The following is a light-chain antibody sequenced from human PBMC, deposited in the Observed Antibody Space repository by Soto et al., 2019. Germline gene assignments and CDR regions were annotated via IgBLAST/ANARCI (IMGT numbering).Light chain of an antibody. CDR1: KLGNKY. Sequence: SYELIQPPSVSVSPGQTASITCSGDKLGNKYACWYQQKPGQSPVLVIYKDNKRPSGIPERFSGSNSGNTATLTISGTQAMDEADYYCQVWDSSTRVFGGGTKVTVL. CDR2: KDN. CDR3: QVWDSSTRV. V-gene: IGLV3-1*01. J-gene: IGLJ3*02.